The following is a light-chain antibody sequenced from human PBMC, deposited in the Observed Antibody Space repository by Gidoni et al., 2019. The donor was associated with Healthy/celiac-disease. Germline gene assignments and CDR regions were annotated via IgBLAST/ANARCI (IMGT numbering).Light chain of an antibody. CDR3: VLYMGSGIWV. V-gene: IGLV8-61*01. Sequence: QTVVTQESSFSVSPGGTVTLTCGLSSGSVSTSYYPSWYQQTPGQAPRPLIYSTNTRSSGVTDRFSGSILGNKAALTITGAQADDESDYYCVLYMGSGIWVFGGGTKLTVL. CDR1: SGSVSTSYY. CDR2: STN. J-gene: IGLJ3*02.